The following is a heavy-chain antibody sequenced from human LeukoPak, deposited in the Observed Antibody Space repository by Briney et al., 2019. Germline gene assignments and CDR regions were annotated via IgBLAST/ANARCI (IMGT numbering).Heavy chain of an antibody. CDR3: ARTPEKHIDY. D-gene: IGHD2-15*01. V-gene: IGHV1-18*01. CDR1: DYIFTVYN. CDR2: FSVYTGHT. J-gene: IGHJ4*02. Sequence: ASVRVSCKASDYIFTVYNITWVRQAPGQGLEWMGRFSVYTGHTDFARNFQDRVTMTADTSTTTAYMKLKSLRSDDTAVYYCARTPEKHIDYWGQGTLVTVSS.